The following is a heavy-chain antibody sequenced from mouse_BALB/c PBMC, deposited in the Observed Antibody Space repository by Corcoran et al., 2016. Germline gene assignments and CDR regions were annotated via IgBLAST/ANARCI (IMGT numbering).Heavy chain of an antibody. CDR3: AITTVVADY. Sequence: EVLLQQSGPELVKPGASVKITCKASGYTFTDYNMDWVKQSHGKSLEWIGDINPNNGGTSYNQKFKGKATLTVDKSSSTAYMELRSLTSEDSAVYYCAITTVVADYWGQGTTLTVSS. V-gene: IGHV1-18*01. CDR1: GYTFTDYN. J-gene: IGHJ2*01. CDR2: INPNNGGT. D-gene: IGHD1-1*01.